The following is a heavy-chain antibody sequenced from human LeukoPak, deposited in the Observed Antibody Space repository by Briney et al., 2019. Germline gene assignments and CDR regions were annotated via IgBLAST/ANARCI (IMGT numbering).Heavy chain of an antibody. Sequence: GGSLRLSCAASGFTFSNAWMRWGRQAPGKGLEWVSVIFSDGSSYYTDSVKGRFSISIDISKNTLYLQMNSLRAEDTAMYYCARKTPSGGWNFDYWGQGTLVTVSS. V-gene: IGHV3-53*01. CDR2: IFSDGSS. D-gene: IGHD6-19*01. CDR1: GFTFSNAW. J-gene: IGHJ4*02. CDR3: ARKTPSGGWNFDY.